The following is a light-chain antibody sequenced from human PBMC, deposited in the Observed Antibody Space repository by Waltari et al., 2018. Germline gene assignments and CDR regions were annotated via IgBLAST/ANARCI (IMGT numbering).Light chain of an antibody. V-gene: IGLV2-23*02. CDR3: CSYAGGSTLV. Sequence: QSALTQPASVSGSPVQSTTIPCTGTRSDVRIYNLSSWYQQYPGKAPKLMIYEVTKRPSRISNRFSGSKSGNTASLTISGLQAEDEADYYCCSYAGGSTLVFGGGTKLTVL. CDR2: EVT. J-gene: IGLJ2*01. CDR1: RSDVRIYNL.